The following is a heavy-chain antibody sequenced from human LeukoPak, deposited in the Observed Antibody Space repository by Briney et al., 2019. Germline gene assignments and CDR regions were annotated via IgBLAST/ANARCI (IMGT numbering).Heavy chain of an antibody. J-gene: IGHJ3*02. CDR3: ATPLFTIFGVVIIDDAFDI. V-gene: IGHV1-24*01. Sequence: ASVTVSCKVSGYTLTELSMHWVRQAPGKGLEWMGGFDPEDGETIYAQKFQGRVTMTEDTSTDTAYMELSSLRSEDTAVYYCATPLFTIFGVVIIDDAFDIWGQGTMVTVSS. CDR2: FDPEDGET. D-gene: IGHD3-3*01. CDR1: GYTLTELS.